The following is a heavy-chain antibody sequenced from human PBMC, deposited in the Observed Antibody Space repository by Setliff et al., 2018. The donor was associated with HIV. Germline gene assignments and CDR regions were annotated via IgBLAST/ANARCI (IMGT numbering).Heavy chain of an antibody. D-gene: IGHD3-16*01. J-gene: IGHJ6*02. CDR2: IYNNGNT. Sequence: QTGGSLRLSCEASGFTVSGSYINWVRQAPGKGLEWVAVIYNNGNTYYADSVKGRFTISRDASKNTLYLQMNSLSAEDTALYYCARDRRPVWGMDVWGQGTTVTVSS. V-gene: IGHV3-66*02. CDR1: GFTVSGSY. CDR3: ARDRRPVWGMDV.